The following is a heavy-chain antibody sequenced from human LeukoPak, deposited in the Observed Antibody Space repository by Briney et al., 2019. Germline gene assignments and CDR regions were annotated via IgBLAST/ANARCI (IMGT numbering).Heavy chain of an antibody. CDR1: GYTLTELS. V-gene: IGHV1-24*01. D-gene: IGHD3-10*01. J-gene: IGHJ4*02. Sequence: ASVKVSCKVSGYTLTELSMHWVRQAPGKGLEWMGGLDPEDGETIYAQKFQGRVTMTEDTSTDTAYMELSSLRSEDTAVYYCATVQRPIYGSGSYNFVYRGQGTLVTVSS. CDR2: LDPEDGET. CDR3: ATVQRPIYGSGSYNFVY.